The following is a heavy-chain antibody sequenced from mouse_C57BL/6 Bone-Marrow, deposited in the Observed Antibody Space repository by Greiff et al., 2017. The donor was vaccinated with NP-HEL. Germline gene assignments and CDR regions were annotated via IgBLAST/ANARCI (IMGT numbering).Heavy chain of an antibody. J-gene: IGHJ4*01. V-gene: IGHV5-2*01. CDR3: ARRGGTGAMDY. CDR2: INSDGGST. CDR1: EYEFPSHD. Sequence: EVKLMESGGGLVQPGQSLTLSCESNEYEFPSHDMSWVRKTPEKRLELVAAINSDGGSTYYPATMARRFIISRDNTKKTLYLQMSSLGSEDTALYYCARRGGTGAMDYWGQGTSVTVSS. D-gene: IGHD4-1*01.